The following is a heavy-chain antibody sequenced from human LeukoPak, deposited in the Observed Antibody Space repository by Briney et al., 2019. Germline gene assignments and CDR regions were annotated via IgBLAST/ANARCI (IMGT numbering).Heavy chain of an antibody. Sequence: GGSLRLSCAASGFTFSSYGMQWVRQAPGKGLEWVAVISYDGSNKYSADSVKGRFTISRDNSKNTVYLQMSSLRDEDTAVYYCAKRSAPSPYAMDVWGQGTTVTVSS. V-gene: IGHV3-30*18. CDR2: ISYDGSNK. J-gene: IGHJ6*02. CDR3: AKRSAPSPYAMDV. D-gene: IGHD6-6*01. CDR1: GFTFSSYG.